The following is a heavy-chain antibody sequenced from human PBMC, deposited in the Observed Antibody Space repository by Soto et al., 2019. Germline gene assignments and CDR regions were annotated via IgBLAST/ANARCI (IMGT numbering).Heavy chain of an antibody. D-gene: IGHD4-4*01. CDR1: GFTFSSFG. CDR3: AKDTYIFEF. CDR2: ISYDGSNE. Sequence: QVQLVESGGGVVQPGRSLRLSCAASGFTFSSFGMHWVRQAPGKGLEWVAHISYDGSNEHSADSVKGRFTISRDNSEDTLYLQTNTLIVEDTAMYFCAKDTYIFEFWGQGTLFTASS. J-gene: IGHJ4*02. V-gene: IGHV3-30*18.